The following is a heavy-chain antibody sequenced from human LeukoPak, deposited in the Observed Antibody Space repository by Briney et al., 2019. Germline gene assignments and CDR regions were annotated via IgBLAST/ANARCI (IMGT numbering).Heavy chain of an antibody. CDR1: GFTFDDYT. J-gene: IGHJ4*02. V-gene: IGHV3-43*01. CDR3: AKNVGSGYYFYFDY. Sequence: GGSLRLSCAASGFTFDDYTMHWVRQPPGKGLEWVSLINWDGDITEYADSVKGRFTISRDNAKNSLYLQMNSLRAEDTALYYCAKNVGSGYYFYFDYWGQGTPVTVSS. D-gene: IGHD3-22*01. CDR2: INWDGDIT.